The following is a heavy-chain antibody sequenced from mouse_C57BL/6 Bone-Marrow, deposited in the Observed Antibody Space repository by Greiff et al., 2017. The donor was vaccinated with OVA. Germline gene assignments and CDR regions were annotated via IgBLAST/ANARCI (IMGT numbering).Heavy chain of an antibody. Sequence: EVQLLQSEGGLVQPGSSMKLSCTASGFTFSDYYMAWVRQGPEKGLEWVANINYDGSSTYYLDNLKSRFIITGDNAKNILYLQMSSLKSEDTATYYCAKENYSDYEAWYFDVWGKGTTVTVSS. V-gene: IGHV5-16*01. D-gene: IGHD2-13*01. CDR3: AKENYSDYEAWYFDV. J-gene: IGHJ1*03. CDR2: INYDGSST. CDR1: GFTFSDYY.